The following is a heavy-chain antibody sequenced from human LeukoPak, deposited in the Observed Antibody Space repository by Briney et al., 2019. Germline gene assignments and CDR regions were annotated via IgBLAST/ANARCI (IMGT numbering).Heavy chain of an antibody. CDR1: GFTFSSYS. D-gene: IGHD3-16*02. Sequence: GGSLRLSCAASGFTFSSYSMNWVRQAPGKGLEWVSSISSSSSYIYYADSVKGRFTISRDNAKHSLYLQMNSLRAEDTAVYYCARGWYDYVWGSYPWPFDYWGQGTLVTVSS. J-gene: IGHJ4*02. CDR2: ISSSSSYI. V-gene: IGHV3-21*01. CDR3: ARGWYDYVWGSYPWPFDY.